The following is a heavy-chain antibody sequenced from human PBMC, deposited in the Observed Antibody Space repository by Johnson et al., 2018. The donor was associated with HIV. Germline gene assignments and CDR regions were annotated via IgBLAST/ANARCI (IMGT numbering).Heavy chain of an antibody. J-gene: IGHJ3*02. D-gene: IGHD1-26*01. V-gene: IGHV3-11*04. CDR2: ISGSGSTI. Sequence: VQLVESGGGLVQPGGSLNLSCAASGFTVSSNYMSWIRQAPGKGLGWVYYISGSGSTIYYADSVKGRLTIPRDNAKNSLYLQMNSLRAEDTAVYYCARTSGSYYERDAFDIWGQGTMVTVSS. CDR3: ARTSGSYYERDAFDI. CDR1: GFTVSSNY.